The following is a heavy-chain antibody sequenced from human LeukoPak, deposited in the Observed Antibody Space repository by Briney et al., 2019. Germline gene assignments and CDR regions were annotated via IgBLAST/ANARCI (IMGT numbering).Heavy chain of an antibody. CDR3: ARGPGYAVGDAFDI. D-gene: IGHD5-12*01. J-gene: IGHJ3*02. Sequence: GSLRLSCAASGFTFSSYWVHWVRQAPGEGLVWVSRINSDGSSTSYADSVKGRFTISRDNAKNTLYLQMNSLRAEDTAVYYCARGPGYAVGDAFDIWGQGTMVTVSS. V-gene: IGHV3-74*01. CDR2: INSDGSST. CDR1: GFTFSSYW.